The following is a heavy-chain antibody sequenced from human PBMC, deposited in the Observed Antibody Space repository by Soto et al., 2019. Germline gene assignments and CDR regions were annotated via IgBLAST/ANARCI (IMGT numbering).Heavy chain of an antibody. Sequence: EVQLVESGGGLVQPGRSLRLSCAASGFTFDDYAMHWVRQAPGKGLEWVSGISWNSGSIGYADSVKGRFTISRDNAKNSLYLQMNSLRAEDTALYYCAKDAYSYGVQVDHWGQGTLVTVSS. D-gene: IGHD5-18*01. V-gene: IGHV3-9*01. CDR1: GFTFDDYA. J-gene: IGHJ4*02. CDR3: AKDAYSYGVQVDH. CDR2: ISWNSGSI.